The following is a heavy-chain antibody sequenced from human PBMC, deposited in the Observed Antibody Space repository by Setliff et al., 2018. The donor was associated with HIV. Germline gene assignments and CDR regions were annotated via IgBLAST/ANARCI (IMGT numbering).Heavy chain of an antibody. D-gene: IGHD2-21*02. CDR2: INPKNGGT. CDR3: ARDPSGTAFSLSSYYMDV. CDR1: GYSFARYG. V-gene: IGHV1-2*06. J-gene: IGHJ6*03. Sequence: GASVKVSCKASGYSFARYGLSWVRQAPGQGLEWMGRINPKNGGTNFSQKFRGRVTMTTTASIRTAYMEMTSLRSDDTAVYYCARDPSGTAFSLSSYYMDVWGKGTTVTVSS.